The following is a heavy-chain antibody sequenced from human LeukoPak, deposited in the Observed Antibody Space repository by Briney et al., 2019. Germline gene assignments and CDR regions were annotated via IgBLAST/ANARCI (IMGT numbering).Heavy chain of an antibody. CDR2: IYTSGST. V-gene: IGHV4-4*09. CDR3: ARQKCTSTSCLTKNAFDI. D-gene: IGHD2-2*01. CDR1: GSISSYY. Sequence: SETLSLTCTVSGSISSYYWSWIRQPPGKGLEWIRYIYTSGSTNYNPSLKSRVTISVDTPKNQFSLDLSSVTAADTAVYYCARQKCTSTSCLTKNAFDIWGQGTMVTVSS. J-gene: IGHJ3*02.